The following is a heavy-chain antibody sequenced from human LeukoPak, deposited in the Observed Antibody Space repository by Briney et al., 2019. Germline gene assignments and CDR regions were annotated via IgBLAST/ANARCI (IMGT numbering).Heavy chain of an antibody. D-gene: IGHD1-1*01. J-gene: IGHJ6*02. CDR3: ATTVTYDDYGMDV. CDR1: GGSFSGYY. Sequence: SETLSLTCAVYGGSFSGYYWSWIRQPPGKGLEWIGEINHSGSTNYNPSLKSRVTISVDTSKNQFSLKLSSVTAADTAIYYCATTVTYDDYGMDVWGQGTTVTVSS. V-gene: IGHV4-34*01. CDR2: INHSGST.